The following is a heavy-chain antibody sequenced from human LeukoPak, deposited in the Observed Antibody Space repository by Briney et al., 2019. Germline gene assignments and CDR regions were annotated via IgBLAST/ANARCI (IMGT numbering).Heavy chain of an antibody. J-gene: IGHJ4*02. CDR2: ISPSAGST. V-gene: IGHV1-46*04. Sequence: ASVKVSCKASGYTFTRYYMHWVRQAPGQGLEWMGIISPSAGSTSYAPKLQGRVTLTRDTSTSTVYMELSSLGYEDTAIYYCARAPDNYGIDDYWGQGTLLTVSS. CDR1: GYTFTRYY. D-gene: IGHD5-18*01. CDR3: ARAPDNYGIDDY.